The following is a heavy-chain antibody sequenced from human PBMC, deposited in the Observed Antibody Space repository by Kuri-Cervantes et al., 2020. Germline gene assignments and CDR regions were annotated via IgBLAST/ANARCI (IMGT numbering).Heavy chain of an antibody. D-gene: IGHD2-2*01. CDR3: AKSENFGYCSSSTCYPSDY. V-gene: IGHV3-23*01. CDR2: ISGSGGST. Sequence: GESLKISCAASGFTFSSYAMSWVRQAPGEGLEWVSAISGSGGSTYYADSVKGRFTISRDNAKNTLFLQMNSLRAEDTAVYYCAKSENFGYCSSSTCYPSDYWGQGTLVTVSS. J-gene: IGHJ4*02. CDR1: GFTFSSYA.